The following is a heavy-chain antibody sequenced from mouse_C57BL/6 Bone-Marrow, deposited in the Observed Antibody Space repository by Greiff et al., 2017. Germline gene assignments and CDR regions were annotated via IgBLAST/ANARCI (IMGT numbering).Heavy chain of an antibody. V-gene: IGHV1-19*01. CDR3: ARSYDSYYWFAY. D-gene: IGHD2-3*01. CDR1: GYTFTDYY. Sequence: VQLQQSGPVLVKPGASVKMSCKASGYTFTDYYMNWVKQSHGKSLEWIGVINPYNGGTSYNQKFKGKATLTVDKSSSTAYLELNSLTSEDSAVYYCARSYDSYYWFAYWGQGTLVTVSA. J-gene: IGHJ3*01. CDR2: INPYNGGT.